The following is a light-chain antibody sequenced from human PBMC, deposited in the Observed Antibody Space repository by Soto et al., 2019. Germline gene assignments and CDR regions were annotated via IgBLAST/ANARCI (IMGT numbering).Light chain of an antibody. CDR1: RTIERW. CDR3: QHCDTYWA. V-gene: IGKV1-5*01. J-gene: IGKJ1*01. Sequence: DIPMTQSPSTLSASLGDRVTITCRASRTIERWLAWYQQKPGRAPKLLISDASTLETGVPSRFSGGGSGTEFTLTISILQADDFATYYCQHCDTYWAFGPGTRVEVE. CDR2: DAS.